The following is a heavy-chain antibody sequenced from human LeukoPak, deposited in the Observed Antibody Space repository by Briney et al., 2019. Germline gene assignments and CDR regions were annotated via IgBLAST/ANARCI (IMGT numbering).Heavy chain of an antibody. Sequence: PGGSLRLSCAAPGFTFSSYAMSWVRQAPGKGLEWVSAISGRDGSTYYADSVKGRFTISRDNAKNSLYLQMNSLRAEDTAVYYCAREVRYYFDYWGQGTLVTVSS. J-gene: IGHJ4*02. CDR1: GFTFSSYA. CDR2: ISGRDGST. CDR3: AREVRYYFDY. V-gene: IGHV3-23*01. D-gene: IGHD4-17*01.